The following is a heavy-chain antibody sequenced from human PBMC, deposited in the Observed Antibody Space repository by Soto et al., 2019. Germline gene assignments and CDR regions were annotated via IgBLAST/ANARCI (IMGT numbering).Heavy chain of an antibody. Sequence: EVQLLESGGGLVQPGGSLRLSCAASGFTFSSYAMSWVRQAPGQGLEWVSAISGGGSNPYYADSEKGRVTVSSNNSKNTLSLRMNSLRAEDTTLDYGAKTAAMTIRVGIDHWGQGTMVTVSS. J-gene: IGHJ4*02. CDR2: ISGGGSNP. CDR3: AKTAAMTIRVGIDH. D-gene: IGHD2-2*01. CDR1: GFTFSSYA. V-gene: IGHV3-23*01.